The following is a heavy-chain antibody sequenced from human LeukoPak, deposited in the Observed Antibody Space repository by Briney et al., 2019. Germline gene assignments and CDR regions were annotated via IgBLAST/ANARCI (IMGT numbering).Heavy chain of an antibody. CDR3: ARRRWELPGWFDP. CDR1: GGSFSGYY. J-gene: IGHJ5*02. D-gene: IGHD1-26*01. V-gene: IGHV4-34*01. Sequence: SETLSLTCAVYGGSFSGYYWGWIRQPPGKGLEWIGSINHSGSTNYNPSLKSRVTISVDTSKNQFSLKLSSVTAADTAVYYCARRRWELPGWFDPWGQGTLVTVSS. CDR2: INHSGST.